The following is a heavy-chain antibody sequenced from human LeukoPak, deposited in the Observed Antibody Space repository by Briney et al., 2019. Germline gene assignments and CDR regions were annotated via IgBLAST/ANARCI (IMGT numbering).Heavy chain of an antibody. Sequence: SVKVSCKASGGTFSSYAISWVRQAPGQGLEWRGRIIPILGIANYAQKFQGRVTITADKSTSTAYMELSSLRSEDTAVYYCATGFGELGNAFDIWGQGTMVTVSS. CDR1: GGTFSSYA. J-gene: IGHJ3*02. D-gene: IGHD3-10*01. CDR2: IIPILGIA. CDR3: ATGFGELGNAFDI. V-gene: IGHV1-69*04.